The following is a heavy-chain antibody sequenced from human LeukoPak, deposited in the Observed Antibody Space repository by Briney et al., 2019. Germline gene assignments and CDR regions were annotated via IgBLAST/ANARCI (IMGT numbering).Heavy chain of an antibody. CDR3: ARMNAGLRGPTDF. CDR2: ISAYTGDT. CDR1: GYTFSTYG. V-gene: IGHV1-18*01. D-gene: IGHD3-10*01. Sequence: ASVTVSRKASGYTFSTYGITWVRQAPGQGLEYMGWISAYTGDTNSAEEFQGRVTLTTDTSTSTAYMHLRSLRSGDSAVYYCARMNAGLRGPTDFWGPGTLVIVSS. J-gene: IGHJ4*02.